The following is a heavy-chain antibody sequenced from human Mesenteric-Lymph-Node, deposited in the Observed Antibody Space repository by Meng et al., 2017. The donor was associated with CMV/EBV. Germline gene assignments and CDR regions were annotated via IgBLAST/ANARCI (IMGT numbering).Heavy chain of an antibody. CDR2: INPNSGGT. CDR3: ARGGYYYHYGMDV. V-gene: IGHV1-2*02. CDR1: GYTFSGHY. Sequence: ASVKVSCKTSGYTFSGHYLHWVRQAPGQGLEWMGWINPNSGGTNYAQKFQDRVTMTRDKSISTAFMEVIRLRSDDTAVYYCARGGYYYHYGMDVWGQGTTVTVSS. J-gene: IGHJ6*02.